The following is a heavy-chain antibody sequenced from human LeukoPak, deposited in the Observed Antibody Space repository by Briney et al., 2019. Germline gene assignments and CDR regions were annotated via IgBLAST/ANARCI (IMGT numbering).Heavy chain of an antibody. V-gene: IGHV3-23*01. D-gene: IGHD3-22*01. CDR2: VSVSGGST. CDR1: GFTFSNYA. J-gene: IGHJ4*02. CDR3: AKAHPPYDSSGYSDY. Sequence: QPGGSLRLSCAASGFTFSNYAMSWVRQPPREGLERVSSVSVSGGSTFYADSVKGRFTISRDNAKNSLYLQMNSLRAEDTALYYCAKAHPPYDSSGYSDYWGQGTLVTVSS.